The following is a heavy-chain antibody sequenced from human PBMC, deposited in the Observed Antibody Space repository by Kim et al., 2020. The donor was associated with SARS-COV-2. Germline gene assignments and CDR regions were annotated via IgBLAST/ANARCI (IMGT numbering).Heavy chain of an antibody. V-gene: IGHV1-69*13. CDR2: IIHIFGTA. Sequence: SVTVSCKASGGTFSSYAISWVRQAPGQGLEWMGGIIHIFGTANYAQKFQGRVTITADESTSTAYMELSSLRSEDTAVYYCARRFGESYYLVDVWGQGTTVTVSS. CDR3: ARRFGESYYLVDV. J-gene: IGHJ6*02. D-gene: IGHD3-10*01. CDR1: GGTFSSYA.